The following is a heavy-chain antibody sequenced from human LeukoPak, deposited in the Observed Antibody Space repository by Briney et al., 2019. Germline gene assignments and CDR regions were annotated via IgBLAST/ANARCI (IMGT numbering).Heavy chain of an antibody. CDR2: INPSGGST. D-gene: IGHD3-10*01. CDR1: GYTFTSLD. J-gene: IGHJ4*02. Sequence: ASVKVSCKASGYTFTSLDINWVRQASGQGLEWMGIINPSGGSTSYAQKFQGRVTMTRDTSTSTVYMELSSLRSEDTAVYYCARDPGEFHFDYWGQGTLVTVSS. CDR3: ARDPGEFHFDY. V-gene: IGHV1-46*01.